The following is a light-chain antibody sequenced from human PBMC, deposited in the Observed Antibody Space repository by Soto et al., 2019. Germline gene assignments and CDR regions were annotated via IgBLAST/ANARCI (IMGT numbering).Light chain of an antibody. CDR3: SSYTSGNTWV. CDR1: SSDVGGYNY. CDR2: EVR. J-gene: IGLJ3*02. V-gene: IGLV2-14*03. Sequence: QSALTQPASVSGSPGQSITISCTGTSSDVGGYNYVSWYQQYPGKAPKLMIYEVRNRPSGVSYRFSGSKSDYTASLTISGLQAEDEADYYCSSYTSGNTWVFGGGTKVTVL.